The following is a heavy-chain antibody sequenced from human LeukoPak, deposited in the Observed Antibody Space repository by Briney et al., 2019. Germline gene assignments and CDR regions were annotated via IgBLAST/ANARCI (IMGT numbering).Heavy chain of an antibody. V-gene: IGHV3-23*01. J-gene: IGHJ6*02. CDR2: ISGGGGST. Sequence: GGSLRLSCAVSGFTFSTSAMSWVRQAPGKGPEWVSGISGGGGSTYYADSVKGRFTISKDNSKNTLYLQMNSLRAEDTAVYYCAKGVGYYYYYGMDVWGQGTTVTVSS. CDR3: AKGVGYYYYYGMDV. CDR1: GFTFSTSA.